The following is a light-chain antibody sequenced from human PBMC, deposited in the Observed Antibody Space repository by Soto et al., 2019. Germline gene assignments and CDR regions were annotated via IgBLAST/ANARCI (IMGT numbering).Light chain of an antibody. CDR2: GAS. CDR1: QSVSSSH. J-gene: IGKJ1*01. V-gene: IGKV3-20*01. CDR3: QQYVASQT. Sequence: EIVLTQSPGTLSLSPGERATLSCRASQSVSSSHLAWYQQRVGQAPRLLIYGASSRATGIPDRFSGGGSGTDFTLTISRLEPEDFAVYYCQQYVASQTFGQGTKVEIK.